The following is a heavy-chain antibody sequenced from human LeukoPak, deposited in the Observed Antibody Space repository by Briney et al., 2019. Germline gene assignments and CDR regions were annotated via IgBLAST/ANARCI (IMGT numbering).Heavy chain of an antibody. V-gene: IGHV3-23*01. CDR1: GFTFSSYA. Sequence: GGSLRLSCAASGFTFSSYAMSWVRQAPGKGLEWVSAISGSGGSTYYADSVKGRFTISRDNSKNTLYVQMNSLRTEDTAVYYCASSLMVRGVLRLNHAFDIWGQGTMVTVSS. CDR2: ISGSGGST. CDR3: ASSLMVRGVLRLNHAFDI. D-gene: IGHD3-10*01. J-gene: IGHJ3*02.